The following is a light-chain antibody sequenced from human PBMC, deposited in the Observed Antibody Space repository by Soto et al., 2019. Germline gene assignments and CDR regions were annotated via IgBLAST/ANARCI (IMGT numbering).Light chain of an antibody. CDR2: DVS. CDR3: NSYTTSNTRQIV. Sequence: QSVLTQPASGSGSPGRSITISCTGTSSDVGGYNYVSWYQQHPGKAPKFMIYDVSNRPSGVSTRFSGSKSGNTASLTISGLQAEDEADYYCNSYTTSNTRQIVFGTGTKVTVL. J-gene: IGLJ1*01. CDR1: SSDVGGYNY. V-gene: IGLV2-14*01.